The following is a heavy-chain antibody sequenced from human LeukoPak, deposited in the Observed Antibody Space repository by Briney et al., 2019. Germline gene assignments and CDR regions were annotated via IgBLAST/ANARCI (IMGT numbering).Heavy chain of an antibody. Sequence: SVKVSCKASGGTFSSYAISWVRQAPGQGLEWMGRIIPILGIANYAQKFQGRVTITADKSTSTAYMELSSLRSEDTAVYYCARAMEYSSSSSDYWGQGTLVTVSS. CDR1: GGTFSSYA. D-gene: IGHD6-6*01. J-gene: IGHJ4*02. CDR2: IIPILGIA. CDR3: ARAMEYSSSSSDY. V-gene: IGHV1-69*04.